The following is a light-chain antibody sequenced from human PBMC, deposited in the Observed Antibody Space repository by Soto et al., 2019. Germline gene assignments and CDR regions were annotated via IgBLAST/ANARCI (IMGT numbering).Light chain of an antibody. CDR2: GNS. CDR1: CSNIGAGYD. V-gene: IGLV1-40*01. Sequence: QSVLTLTPSVSGAPGQRVTISCTGSCSNIGAGYDVHWYQQLPGTAPKLLIYGNSNRPSGVPDRFSGSKSGTSASLAITGLQAEDEADYYCQSYDSSLSAFYVFGTGTKVTVL. J-gene: IGLJ1*01. CDR3: QSYDSSLSAFYV.